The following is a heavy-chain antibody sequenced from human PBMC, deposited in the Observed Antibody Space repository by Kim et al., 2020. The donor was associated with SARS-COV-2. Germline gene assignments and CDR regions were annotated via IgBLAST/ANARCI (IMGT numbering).Heavy chain of an antibody. Sequence: YSPSFQGHVTISADKSITTAYLQWSSVKASDTAIYYCARSRSINWNDALDYWGQGTLVTVSS. V-gene: IGHV5-51*01. J-gene: IGHJ4*02. D-gene: IGHD1-1*01. CDR3: ARSRSINWNDALDY.